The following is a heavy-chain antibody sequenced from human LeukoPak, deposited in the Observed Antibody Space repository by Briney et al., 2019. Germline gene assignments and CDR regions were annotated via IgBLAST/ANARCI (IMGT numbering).Heavy chain of an antibody. CDR1: GGSISSSSYY. Sequence: SETLSLTCTVSGGSISSSSYYWGWIRQPPGKGLEWIGSIYYSGSTYYNPSLKSRVTISVDTSKNQFSLKLSSVTAADTAVYYCARFYYGDFPNWFDPWGQGTLVTVSS. CDR3: ARFYYGDFPNWFDP. CDR2: IYYSGST. V-gene: IGHV4-39*07. J-gene: IGHJ5*02. D-gene: IGHD4-17*01.